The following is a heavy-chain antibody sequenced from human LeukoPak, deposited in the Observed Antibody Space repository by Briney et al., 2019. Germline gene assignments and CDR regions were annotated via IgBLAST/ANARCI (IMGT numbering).Heavy chain of an antibody. CDR3: ARDLKGFPVAADPHDAFDI. Sequence: PGGSLRLSCAASGFTFSSYSMNWVRQAPGKGLEWVSSISSSSSYIYYAYSVKGRFTISRDNGKNSLYLQMNSLRAEDKAVYYCARDLKGFPVAADPHDAFDIWGQGTMVTVSS. J-gene: IGHJ3*02. CDR1: GFTFSSYS. CDR2: ISSSSSYI. D-gene: IGHD6-13*01. V-gene: IGHV3-21*01.